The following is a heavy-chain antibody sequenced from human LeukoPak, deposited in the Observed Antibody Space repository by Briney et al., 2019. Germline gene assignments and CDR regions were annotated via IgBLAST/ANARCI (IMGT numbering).Heavy chain of an antibody. CDR2: IYHSGST. J-gene: IGHJ4*02. CDR3: ARCERAAQPPFDY. Sequence: SETLSLTCAVSGYSISSGYYWGWIRQPPGKGLEWIGSIYHSGSTYYNPSLKSRVTISVDTSKNQFSLKLSPVTAADTAVYYCARCERAAQPPFDYWGQGTLVTVSS. D-gene: IGHD6-13*01. CDR1: GYSISSGYY. V-gene: IGHV4-38-2*01.